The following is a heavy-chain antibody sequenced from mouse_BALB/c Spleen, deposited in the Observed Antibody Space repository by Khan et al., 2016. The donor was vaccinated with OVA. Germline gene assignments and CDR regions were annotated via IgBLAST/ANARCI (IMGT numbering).Heavy chain of an antibody. CDR1: GFSLTTYG. J-gene: IGHJ4*01. V-gene: IGHV2-3*01. Sequence: VQLQESGPGLVVPSQSLSITCTVSGFSLTTYGVTWVRQPPGKGLEWLGVIWGDGNTAYHSALISRLSISKDNSESQVFLKLNSLQTDDTATYYCAKSFYSHYYAMDYWGQGTSVTVSS. CDR2: IWGDGNT. D-gene: IGHD2-1*01. CDR3: AKSFYSHYYAMDY.